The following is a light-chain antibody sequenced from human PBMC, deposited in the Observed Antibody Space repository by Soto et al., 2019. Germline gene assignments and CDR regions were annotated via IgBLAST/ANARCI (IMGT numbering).Light chain of an antibody. V-gene: IGKV3-20*01. CDR3: QEYGSN. CDR2: ATS. Sequence: ILLTQSPGTLSLSPGERATLSCRASQSVDSGSLAWYQQRPGQTPRLLIYATSYRATDIPDRFSGSGSGTDFTLTINRLEPEDFAVYYCQEYGSNFGGGTKVDI. CDR1: QSVDSGS. J-gene: IGKJ4*01.